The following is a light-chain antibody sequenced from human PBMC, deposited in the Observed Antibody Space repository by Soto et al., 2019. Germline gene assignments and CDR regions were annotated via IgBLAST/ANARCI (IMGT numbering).Light chain of an antibody. V-gene: IGKV3-15*01. CDR1: QSVNSN. CDR2: GAS. CDR3: QQYKQWPSAT. Sequence: EIVMTQSPATRSLSAGERATLSCRASQSVNSNLAWYQQKPGQAPRLVIYGASNRATGIPARFSGSVSGTEFALTISSLQSADFAVYYGQQYKQWPSATFGGGTKVDIK. J-gene: IGKJ4*01.